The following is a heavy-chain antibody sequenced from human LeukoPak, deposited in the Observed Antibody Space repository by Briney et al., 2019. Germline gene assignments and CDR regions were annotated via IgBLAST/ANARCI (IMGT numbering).Heavy chain of an antibody. J-gene: IGHJ4*02. CDR1: GYTFTSYG. CDR3: ARGVTTSFDY. D-gene: IGHD4-17*01. Sequence: GASVKVSCKTFGYTFTSYGISWVRQAPGQGLEWMGWISTNNGNTNYVQNLKGRVTMTTDTSTSTAYMELRSLKSDDTAVYYCARGVTTSFDYWGQGTLVTVSS. V-gene: IGHV1-18*01. CDR2: ISTNNGNT.